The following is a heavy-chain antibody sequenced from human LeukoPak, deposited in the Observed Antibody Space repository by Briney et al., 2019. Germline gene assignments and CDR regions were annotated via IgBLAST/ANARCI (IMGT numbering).Heavy chain of an antibody. V-gene: IGHV1-2*02. CDR3: ARDGNIVVVPAATWFDP. D-gene: IGHD2-2*01. J-gene: IGHJ5*02. Sequence: GASVKVSCKXSGYTFTGYYMHWVRQAPGQGLEWMGWINPNSGGTNYAQKFQGRVTMTRDTSISTAYMELSRLRSDDTAVYYCARDGNIVVVPAATWFDPWGQGTLVTVSS. CDR2: INPNSGGT. CDR1: GYTFTGYY.